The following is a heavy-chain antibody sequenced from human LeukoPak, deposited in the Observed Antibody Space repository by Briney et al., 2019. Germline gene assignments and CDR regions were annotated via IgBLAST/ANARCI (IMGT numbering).Heavy chain of an antibody. Sequence: SETLSLTCTVSGGSISTYYWSWIRQPPGKGLEWIGYIYYSGSTYYNPSLKSRVTISVDTSKNQFSLKLSSVTAADTAVYYCARRGKLLWFGELFESWFDPWGQGTLVTVSS. D-gene: IGHD3-10*01. CDR2: IYYSGST. J-gene: IGHJ5*02. CDR3: ARRGKLLWFGELFESWFDP. CDR1: GGSISTYY. V-gene: IGHV4-59*08.